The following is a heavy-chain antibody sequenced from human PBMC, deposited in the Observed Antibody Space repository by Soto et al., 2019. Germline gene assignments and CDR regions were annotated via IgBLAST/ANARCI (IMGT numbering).Heavy chain of an antibody. CDR1: GFTFSDYY. CDR2: TRNKANSYTT. CDR3: ARDTGGSYDY. Sequence: GGSLRLSCAASGFTFSDYYMDWVRQVPGKGLEWVGRTRNKANSYTTEFAASVRGRFSISRDDSKDSMYLQMYSLKTEDTAVYYCARDTGGSYDYWGQGALVTVSS. J-gene: IGHJ4*02. V-gene: IGHV3-72*01. D-gene: IGHD3-16*01.